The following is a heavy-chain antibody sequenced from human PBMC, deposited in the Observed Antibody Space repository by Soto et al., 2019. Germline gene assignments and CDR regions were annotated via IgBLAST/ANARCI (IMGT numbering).Heavy chain of an antibody. CDR2: VKFDGSEQ. J-gene: IGHJ5*02. CDR1: GFMFSSYW. CDR3: ATLTVTRPTWFDP. Sequence: GGSLRLSCAASGFMFSSYWMHWVRQAPGKGLEWVANVKFDGSEQYYVDSVKGRFTISRDNAKSSVYLQMDSLRVEDTAVYYYATLTVTRPTWFDPWGQGTLVTVS. V-gene: IGHV3-7*01. D-gene: IGHD4-17*01.